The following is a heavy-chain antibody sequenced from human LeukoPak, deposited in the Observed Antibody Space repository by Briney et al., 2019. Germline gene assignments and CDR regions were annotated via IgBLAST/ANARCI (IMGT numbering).Heavy chain of an antibody. D-gene: IGHD1-26*01. CDR1: GDSITRTNYY. V-gene: IGHV4-39*01. CDR3: ARSWMVGKGALAI. CDR2: IYYSGNT. J-gene: IGHJ3*02. Sequence: SETLSLTCIVSGDSITRTNYYWAWIRQPPGRGLEWIGIIYYSGNTYYNPDLKSRITISIDTSKKQFSLKLNSVTAADTALYYCARSWMVGKGALAIWGQRTEVTVSS.